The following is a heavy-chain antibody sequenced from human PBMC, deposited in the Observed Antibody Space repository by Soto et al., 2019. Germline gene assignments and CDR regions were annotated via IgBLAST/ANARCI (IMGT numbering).Heavy chain of an antibody. CDR1: GYSFTSYW. CDR3: ARHGPRIAAANYYYYYGMDV. V-gene: IGHV5-51*01. D-gene: IGHD6-13*01. Sequence: GGSLKISCKGSGYSFTSYWIGWVRQMPGKGPEWMWIIYPGDSYTRYSPSFQGQVTISADKSISTAYLQWSSLKAADTAMYYCARHGPRIAAANYYYYYGMDVWGQGTTVTVSS. J-gene: IGHJ6*02. CDR2: IYPGDSYT.